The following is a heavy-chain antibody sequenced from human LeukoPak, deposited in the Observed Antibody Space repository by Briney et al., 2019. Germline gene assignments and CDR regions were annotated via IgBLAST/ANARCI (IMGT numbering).Heavy chain of an antibody. CDR1: GFTFSSYW. V-gene: IGHV3-74*01. CDR2: INSDGSST. CDR3: ARALKSRAFDI. Sequence: GGSLRLSCAASGFTFSSYWMHWVRHAPGKGLVWVSRINSDGSSTSYADSVKGRFTISRDNAKNTLYLQMNSLRAEDTAVYYCARALKSRAFDIWGQGTMVTVSS. J-gene: IGHJ3*02.